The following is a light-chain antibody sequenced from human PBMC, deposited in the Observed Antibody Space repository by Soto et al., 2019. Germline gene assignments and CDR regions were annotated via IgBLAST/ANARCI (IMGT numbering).Light chain of an antibody. Sequence: QSVLTQPASVSGSPGQSITLSCTGTNSDIGGSKYVSWYQQHPGKAPKLMIYEVTYRPSGVSDRFSGSKSGNTAPLTVSGLQAEDEADYYCSSYTSSGTLYVFGTGTKVTVL. V-gene: IGLV2-14*01. CDR2: EVT. CDR1: NSDIGGSKY. CDR3: SSYTSSGTLYV. J-gene: IGLJ1*01.